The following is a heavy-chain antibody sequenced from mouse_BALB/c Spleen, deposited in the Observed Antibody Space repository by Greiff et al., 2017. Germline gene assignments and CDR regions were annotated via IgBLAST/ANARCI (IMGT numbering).Heavy chain of an antibody. CDR3: ARKGDGYYAWFAY. Sequence: EVKLMESGGGLVQPGGSRKLSCAASGFTFSSFGMHWVRQAPEKGLEWVAYISSGSSTIYYSDTVKGRFTISRDNPKNTLFLQMTSLRSEDTAMYYCARKGDGYYAWFAYWGQGTLVTVSA. CDR1: GFTFSSFG. CDR2: ISSGSSTI. D-gene: IGHD2-3*01. J-gene: IGHJ3*01. V-gene: IGHV5-17*02.